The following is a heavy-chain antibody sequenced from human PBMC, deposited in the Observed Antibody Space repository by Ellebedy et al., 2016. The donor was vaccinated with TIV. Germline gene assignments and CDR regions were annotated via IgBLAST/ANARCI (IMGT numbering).Heavy chain of an antibody. CDR2: ISAYNGNT. Sequence: ASVKVSCKASGYTFTSYGISWVRQAPGQGLEWMGWISAYNGNTNYAQKLQGRVTMTTDTSTSTAYMELSSLRSEDTAVYYCARDDGSTVTQDYYYYGMDVWGQGTTVTVSS. D-gene: IGHD4-17*01. V-gene: IGHV1-18*04. CDR3: ARDDGSTVTQDYYYYGMDV. J-gene: IGHJ6*02. CDR1: GYTFTSYG.